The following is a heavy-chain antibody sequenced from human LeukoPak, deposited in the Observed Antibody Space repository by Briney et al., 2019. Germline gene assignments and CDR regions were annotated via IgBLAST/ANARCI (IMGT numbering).Heavy chain of an antibody. D-gene: IGHD3-10*01. Sequence: PGGSLRLSCAASGFTFSSYAMSWVRQAPGKGLEWVSAISGSGGSTYYADSVKGRFTISRDNSKNTLYLQMNSLRAEDTAAYFCAKDFWALGGSIDSWGQGTLVTVSS. V-gene: IGHV3-23*01. J-gene: IGHJ4*02. CDR2: ISGSGGST. CDR1: GFTFSSYA. CDR3: AKDFWALGGSIDS.